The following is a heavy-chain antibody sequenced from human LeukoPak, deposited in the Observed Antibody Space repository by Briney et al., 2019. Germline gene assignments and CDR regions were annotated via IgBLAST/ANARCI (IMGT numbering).Heavy chain of an antibody. D-gene: IGHD2-15*01. CDR2: IYYSGST. CDR3: ARAAGYCSGGSCYYYYYYYMDV. CDR1: GGSISSYY. V-gene: IGHV4-59*01. Sequence: SETLSLTCTVSGGSISSYYWSWIPQPPGKGLEWSGYIYYSGSTNYNPSLKRRVTISVDTSKNQFSLKLSSETAADTAVYYCARAAGYCSGGSCYYYYYYYMDVWGKGTTVTVSS. J-gene: IGHJ6*03.